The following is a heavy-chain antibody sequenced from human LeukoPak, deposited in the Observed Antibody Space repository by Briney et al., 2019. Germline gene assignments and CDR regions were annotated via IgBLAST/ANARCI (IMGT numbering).Heavy chain of an antibody. Sequence: GASVKVSCKASGGTFSSYAISWVRQAPGQGLEWMGGIIPIFGTANYAQKFQGRVTITTDESTSTAYMELSSLRSEDTAVYYCVRMVGATYFDYWGQGTLVTVSS. D-gene: IGHD1-26*01. CDR1: GGTFSSYA. CDR2: IIPIFGTA. CDR3: VRMVGATYFDY. J-gene: IGHJ4*02. V-gene: IGHV1-69*05.